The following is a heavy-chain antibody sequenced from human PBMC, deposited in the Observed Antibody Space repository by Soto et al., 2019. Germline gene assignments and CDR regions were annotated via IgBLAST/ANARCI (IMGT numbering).Heavy chain of an antibody. Sequence: PSETLSLTCTVSCGSISSGDYYWSWIRRPPGKGLEWIGYIYYSGSTYYNPSLKSRVTISVDTSKNQFSLKLSSVTAADTAVYYCATLYSGYDKALDYWGQGTLVTVSS. J-gene: IGHJ4*02. D-gene: IGHD5-12*01. CDR2: IYYSGST. CDR1: CGSISSGDYY. CDR3: ATLYSGYDKALDY. V-gene: IGHV4-30-4*02.